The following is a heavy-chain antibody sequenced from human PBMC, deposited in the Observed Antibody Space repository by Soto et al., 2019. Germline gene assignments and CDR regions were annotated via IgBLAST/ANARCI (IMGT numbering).Heavy chain of an antibody. CDR3: ARDLGYNYGHPFDY. CDR1: GFTFSGYT. Sequence: QVQLVESGGGVVQPGRSLRLSCAASGFTFSGYTIHWVRQAPGKGLEWLALIWFDGSNKYHADSVKGRFTISRDNAKNTLYLQMNSLRAEDTAVYYCARDLGYNYGHPFDYWGQGTLVTVSS. CDR2: IWFDGSNK. J-gene: IGHJ4*02. D-gene: IGHD5-18*01. V-gene: IGHV3-33*01.